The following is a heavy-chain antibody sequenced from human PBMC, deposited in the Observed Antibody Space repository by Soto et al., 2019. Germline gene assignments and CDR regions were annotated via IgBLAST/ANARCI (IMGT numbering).Heavy chain of an antibody. CDR1: GCSINSGDCY. D-gene: IGHD3-10*01. CDR3: ARIRGDAFDI. Sequence: SDTLSLTCPFPGCSINSGDCYWIWIRQPPGKGLEWIGYIYYSGSTYYNPSLKSRVTISVDTSKNQFSLKLSSVTAADTAVYYCARIRGDAFDIWGQGTMVT. V-gene: IGHV4-30-4*01. J-gene: IGHJ3*02. CDR2: IYYSGST.